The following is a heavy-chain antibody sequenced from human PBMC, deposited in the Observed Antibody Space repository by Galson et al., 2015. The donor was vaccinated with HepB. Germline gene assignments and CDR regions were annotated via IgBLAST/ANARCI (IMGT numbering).Heavy chain of an antibody. D-gene: IGHD6-13*01. CDR1: GGSISGGGYS. CDR3: ARDRASSPPFIDY. V-gene: IGHV4-30-2*01. CDR2: IYHSGSA. J-gene: IGHJ4*02. Sequence: TLSLTCAVSGGSISGGGYSWNWIRQPPGKGLEWIGYIYHSGSAYYNPSLKSRVAISVDRSKNQFSLKLSSVTAADTAVYYCARDRASSPPFIDYWGQGTLVTVSS.